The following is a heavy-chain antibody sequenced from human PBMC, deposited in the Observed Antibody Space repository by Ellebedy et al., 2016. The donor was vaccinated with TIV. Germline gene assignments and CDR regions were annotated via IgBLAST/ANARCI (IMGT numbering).Heavy chain of an antibody. D-gene: IGHD5-12*01. CDR2: IYYSGST. Sequence: MPSETLSLTCTVSGGSISSYYWSWIRQPPGKGLEWIGYIYYSGSTYYNPSLKSRVTISVDTSKNQFSLKLSSVTAADTAVYYCARSIVATNRAINWFDPWGQGTLVTVSS. V-gene: IGHV4-59*12. CDR1: GGSISSYY. CDR3: ARSIVATNRAINWFDP. J-gene: IGHJ5*02.